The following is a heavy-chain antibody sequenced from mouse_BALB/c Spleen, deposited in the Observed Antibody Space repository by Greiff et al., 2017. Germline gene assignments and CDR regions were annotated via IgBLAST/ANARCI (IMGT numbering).Heavy chain of an antibody. D-gene: IGHD4-1*01. J-gene: IGHJ4*01. CDR3: ARDGNWDNYAMDY. Sequence: VMLVESGPGLVAPSQSLSITCTVSGFSLTSYGVHWVRQPPGKGLEWLGVIWAGGSTNYNSALMSRLSISKDNSKSQVFLKMNSLQTDDTAMYYCARDGNWDNYAMDYWGQGTSVTVSS. CDR2: IWAGGST. CDR1: GFSLTSYG. V-gene: IGHV2-9*02.